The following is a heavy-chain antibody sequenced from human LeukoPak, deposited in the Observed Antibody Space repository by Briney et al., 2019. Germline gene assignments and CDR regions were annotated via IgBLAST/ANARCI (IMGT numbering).Heavy chain of an antibody. CDR3: ARGAY. V-gene: IGHV3-48*04. J-gene: IGHJ4*02. Sequence: GGSLRLSCAASGFTFSSYSMNWVGKAPGEGLEWVSYISSSSSTIYYADSVKGRFTISRDNAKNSLYLQMNSLGAEDTAVYYCARGAYWGQGTLVTVSS. CDR2: ISSSSSTI. CDR1: GFTFSSYS.